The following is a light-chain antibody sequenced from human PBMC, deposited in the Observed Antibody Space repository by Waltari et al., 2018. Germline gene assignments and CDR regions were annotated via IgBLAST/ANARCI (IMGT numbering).Light chain of an antibody. CDR2: DVS. J-gene: IGLJ3*02. V-gene: IGLV2-14*03. CDR3: SSYITTSTLGL. Sequence: YQQHPDKAPILWVYDVSYRPSGVSYRFSGSKSDNTTSLTVSGLQAEDEADYYCSSYITTSTLGLFGGGTSLTVL.